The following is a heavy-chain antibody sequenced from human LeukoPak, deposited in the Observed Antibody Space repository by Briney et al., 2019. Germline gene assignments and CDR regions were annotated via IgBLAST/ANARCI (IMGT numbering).Heavy chain of an antibody. CDR1: GYTFNTYY. CDR3: ARVWQENMIRGGFDP. Sequence: ASVKVSCKASGYTFNTYYIHWVRQAPGQGLEWMGIANPSGGVTGNAQKFQGRLSMTKDTSTSTVYMELSSLRSEDTAVYYCARVWQENMIRGGFDPWGKGTTVTVSS. CDR2: ANPSGGVT. J-gene: IGHJ6*04. V-gene: IGHV1-46*02. D-gene: IGHD3-10*01.